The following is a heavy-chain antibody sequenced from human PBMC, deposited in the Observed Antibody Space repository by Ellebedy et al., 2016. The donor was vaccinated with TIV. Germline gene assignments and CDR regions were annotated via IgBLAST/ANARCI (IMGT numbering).Heavy chain of an antibody. J-gene: IGHJ6*02. D-gene: IGHD4-23*01. V-gene: IGHV3-30*07. CDR3: AKAIYGGNSDGGTDSGYYYGMDV. CDR1: GFTFSSYA. CDR2: ISYDGSNK. Sequence: GESLKISCAASGFTFSSYAMHWVRRAPGKGLEWVAVISYDGSNKYYADSVKGRFAISRDNSKNTLYLQMNSLRAEDTAVYYCAKAIYGGNSDGGTDSGYYYGMDVWGQGTTVTVSS.